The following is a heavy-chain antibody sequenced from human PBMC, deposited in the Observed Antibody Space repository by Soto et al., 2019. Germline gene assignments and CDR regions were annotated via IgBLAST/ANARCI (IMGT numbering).Heavy chain of an antibody. V-gene: IGHV1-18*04. J-gene: IGHJ4*02. CDR3: ASQVVSGYDSSGYYEGSFDY. CDR1: GYTFTSYG. D-gene: IGHD3-22*01. CDR2: ISAYNGNT. Sequence: ASVKVSCKASGYTFTSYGISWVRQAPGQGLEWMGWISAYNGNTNYAQKLQGRVTMTTDTSTSTAYMELRSLRSDDTAVYYCASQVVSGYDSSGYYEGSFDYWGQGTLVTVSS.